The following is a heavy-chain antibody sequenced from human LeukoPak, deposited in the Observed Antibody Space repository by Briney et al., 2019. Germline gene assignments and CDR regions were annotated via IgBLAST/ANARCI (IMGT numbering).Heavy chain of an antibody. D-gene: IGHD4-11*01. Sequence: ALVKVSCKASGYTFTSYGISWVRQAPGQGLEWTGIINPSGGSTSYAQKFQGRVTMTRDTSTSTVYMELSSLRSDDTAVYYCARDSDYSKRLNYWGQGTLVTVSS. V-gene: IGHV1-46*01. CDR3: ARDSDYSKRLNY. J-gene: IGHJ4*02. CDR2: INPSGGST. CDR1: GYTFTSYG.